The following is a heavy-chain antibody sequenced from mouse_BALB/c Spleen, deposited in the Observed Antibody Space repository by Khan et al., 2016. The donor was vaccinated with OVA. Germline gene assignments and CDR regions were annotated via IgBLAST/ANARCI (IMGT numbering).Heavy chain of an antibody. J-gene: IGHJ2*01. CDR2: IYPGSGNT. V-gene: IGHV1-84*02. D-gene: IGHD1-1*01. CDR1: GYTFTDYY. CDR3: ARGGYYGNSLFDY. Sequence: QVQLKQSGPELVKPGASVKISCKASGYTFTDYYINWVKQKPGQGLEWIGWIYPGSGNTKYNEKFTGMATLTVDTSSSTADMQLSSLTSEDTAVYFCARGGYYGNSLFDYWGQGTTLTVSS.